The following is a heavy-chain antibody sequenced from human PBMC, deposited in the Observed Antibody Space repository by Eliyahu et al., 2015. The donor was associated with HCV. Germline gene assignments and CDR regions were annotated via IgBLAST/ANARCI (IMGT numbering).Heavy chain of an antibody. CDR3: XRGKGLVRGYRYMDV. CDR2: IDHSGST. V-gene: IGHV4-34*01. CDR1: XESFNXYH. Sequence: QVQLQQWGAGLLKPSETLSLTCAVYXESFNXYHWSWIRQASGQGLEWIGEIDHSGSTNSNPSLRSRIXISXXTSKSQFSLELDSVTAADAGIYYCXRGKGLVRGYRYMDVWGXGTKVXVSS. D-gene: IGHD3-10*01. J-gene: IGHJ6*03.